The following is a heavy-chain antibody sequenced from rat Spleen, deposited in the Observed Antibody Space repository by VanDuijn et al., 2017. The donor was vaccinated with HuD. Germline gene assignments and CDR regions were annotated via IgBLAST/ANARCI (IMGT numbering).Heavy chain of an antibody. CDR2: ISYDGSST. CDR1: GFTFSNYD. J-gene: IGHJ2*01. Sequence: EVQLVESGGGLVQPGRSMKLSCAASGFTFSNYDMAWVRQAPTKGLEWVASISYDGSSTYYRDSVKGRFTISRDNAKSTLYLQMDSLRSEDTATYYCARHRVYYFDYWGQGVMVTVSS. CDR3: ARHRVYYFDY. D-gene: IGHD1-11*01. V-gene: IGHV5-25*01.